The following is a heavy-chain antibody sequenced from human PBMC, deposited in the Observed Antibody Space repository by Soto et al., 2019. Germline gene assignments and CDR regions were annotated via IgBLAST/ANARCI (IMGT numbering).Heavy chain of an antibody. CDR3: VRDGSTGWHFDS. J-gene: IGHJ4*02. Sequence: EVQLVESGGGLVQPGGSLRLSCEASGFTLSSYWMSWIRQAPGKGLEWVANTRQDGGQSYLVDSVQGRFTISRDNSKNSVYRQMTSLRAEDTAVYYGVRDGSTGWHFDSWGQGPLVTVSS. V-gene: IGHV3-7*01. CDR2: TRQDGGQS. D-gene: IGHD6-19*01. CDR1: GFTLSSYW.